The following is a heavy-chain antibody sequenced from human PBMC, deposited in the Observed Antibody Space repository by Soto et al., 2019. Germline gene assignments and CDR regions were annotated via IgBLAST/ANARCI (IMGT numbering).Heavy chain of an antibody. V-gene: IGHV3-9*01. Sequence: PGGSLRLSCAASGFTFDDYAMHWVRQTPGKGLEWVSGITWNSVSIDYADSVKGRFTISRDNAKNSLYLQMNSLRAEDTALYYCAKDMGIRYFGSGSFRYYGMDVWGQGTTVTVSS. CDR2: ITWNSVSI. D-gene: IGHD3-10*01. J-gene: IGHJ6*02. CDR3: AKDMGIRYFGSGSFRYYGMDV. CDR1: GFTFDDYA.